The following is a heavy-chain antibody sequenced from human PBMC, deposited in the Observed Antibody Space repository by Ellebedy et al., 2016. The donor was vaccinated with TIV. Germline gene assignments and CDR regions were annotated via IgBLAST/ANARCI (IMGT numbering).Heavy chain of an antibody. D-gene: IGHD5-24*01. Sequence: AASVKVSCKASGGTLSGYSVSWVRQAPGQGLEWVGGIKPVSDAVQYSQKLQDRVTISADEVTSTVYMEMTSMRSEDTALYYCAREFGDGYNYHYFDHWGQGTLVTASS. CDR3: AREFGDGYNYHYFDH. CDR2: IKPVSDAV. CDR1: GGTLSGYS. V-gene: IGHV1-69*13. J-gene: IGHJ4*02.